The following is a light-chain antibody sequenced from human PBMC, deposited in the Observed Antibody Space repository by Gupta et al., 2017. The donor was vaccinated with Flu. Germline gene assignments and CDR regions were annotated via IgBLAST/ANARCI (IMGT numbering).Light chain of an antibody. J-gene: IGKJ2*01. V-gene: IGKV3-15*01. CDR1: QSVSSN. CDR2: GAS. CDR3: QQYNNWPPVYT. Sequence: EIVMTQPPATLSVAPGERATLSCRASQSVSSNLAWYQQKPGQAPRLLIYGASTRATGIPARFSGSGSGTEFTLTISSLQSEDFAVYYCQQYNNWPPVYTFGQGTKLEIK.